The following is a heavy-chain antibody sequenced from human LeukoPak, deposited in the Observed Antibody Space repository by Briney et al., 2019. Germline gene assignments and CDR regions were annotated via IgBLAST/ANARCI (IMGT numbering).Heavy chain of an antibody. CDR3: AIRHIAVAGVYDY. J-gene: IGHJ4*02. CDR2: ITAYTGDR. V-gene: IGHV1-18*01. D-gene: IGHD6-19*01. Sequence: GASVKVSCKASGYTFTQYGISWVRQAPGQGPEWMGWITAYTGDRNYAHKFQGRVTMTTDTSTTTAYMELRSLRSNDTAVYYCAIRHIAVAGVYDYWGQGTLVTVSS. CDR1: GYTFTQYG.